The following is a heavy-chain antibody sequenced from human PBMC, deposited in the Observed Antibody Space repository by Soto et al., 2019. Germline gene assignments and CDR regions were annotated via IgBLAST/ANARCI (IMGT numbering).Heavy chain of an antibody. J-gene: IGHJ6*01. CDR3: VRPLGRADGMDV. D-gene: IGHD7-27*01. CDR1: GFSGRSIY. V-gene: IGHV3-53*01. Sequence: GSLGLCGAVGGFSGRSIYTCWVRQAPGQGLELVALMYSFGEIFYADSVKGRFRFSRDDSKNYLALEMNSLRVEDTAVYYCVRPLGRADGMDVWGQGTPVTGSS. CDR2: MYSFGEI.